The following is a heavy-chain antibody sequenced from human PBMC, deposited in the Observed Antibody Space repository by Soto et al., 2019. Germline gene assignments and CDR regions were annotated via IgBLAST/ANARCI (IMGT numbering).Heavy chain of an antibody. J-gene: IGHJ4*02. CDR3: ARGEGRVYCSGGSCYYFVY. D-gene: IGHD2-15*01. CDR2: IWYDGSNK. V-gene: IGHV3-33*01. Sequence: MLLVRLAPGKGLEWVAVIWYDGSNKYYADSVKGRFTISRDNSKNTLYLQMNSLRAEDTAVYYCARGEGRVYCSGGSCYYFVYWGQGT.